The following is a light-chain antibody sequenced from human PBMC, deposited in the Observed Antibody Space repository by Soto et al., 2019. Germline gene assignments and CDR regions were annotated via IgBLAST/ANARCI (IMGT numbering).Light chain of an antibody. CDR3: QHYNTYPYT. V-gene: IGKV1-5*03. CDR1: QSISTW. J-gene: IGKJ2*01. Sequence: DIQMTQSPSTLSASVGDRVTITCRVSQSISTWLAWYQHKPGQAPKLLIYKASTLESGVPSRFSGSGSGTEFTLTIISLQPDDFAVYYCQHYNTYPYTFGQGTKLEI. CDR2: KAS.